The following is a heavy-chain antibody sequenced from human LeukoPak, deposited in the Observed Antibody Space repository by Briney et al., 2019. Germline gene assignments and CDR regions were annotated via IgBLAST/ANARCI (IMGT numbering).Heavy chain of an antibody. CDR1: GGTFSSYA. CDR3: ARQGGFLRFLEYYFDY. J-gene: IGHJ4*02. D-gene: IGHD3-3*01. V-gene: IGHV1-69*05. CDR2: IIPIFGTA. Sequence: ASVKFSCKASGGTFSSYAISCVRQAPGQGLEWMGGIIPIFGTANYAQKFQGRVTITTDESTSTAYMELSSLRSEDTAVHYCARQGGFLRFLEYYFDYWGQGTLVTVSS.